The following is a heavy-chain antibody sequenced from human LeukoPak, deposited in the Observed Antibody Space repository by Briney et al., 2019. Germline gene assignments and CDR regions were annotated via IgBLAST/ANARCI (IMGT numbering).Heavy chain of an antibody. J-gene: IGHJ5*02. CDR2: IYHSGST. D-gene: IGHD6-19*01. CDR1: GYSISSGYY. Sequence: PSETLSLTCTVSGYSISSGYYWGWIRQPPGKGLEWIGSIYHSGSTNYNPSLKSRVTISVDTSKNQFSLKLSSVTAADTAVYYCARQKWLVHNWFDPWGQGTLVTVSS. CDR3: ARQKWLVHNWFDP. V-gene: IGHV4-38-2*02.